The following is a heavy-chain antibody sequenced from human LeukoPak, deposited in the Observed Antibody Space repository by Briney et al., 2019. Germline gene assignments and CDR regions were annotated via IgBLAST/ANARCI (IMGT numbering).Heavy chain of an antibody. CDR3: AREGVYDSWDY. CDR2: ISSSGSTI. J-gene: IGHJ4*02. CDR1: GFTFSSYE. V-gene: IGHV3-48*03. Sequence: GGSLRLSCAASGFTFSSYEMNWVRQAPGKGLVWVSCISSSGSTIYYADSVKGRFTISRDNAKNSLYLQMNSLRAEDTAVYYCAREGVYDSWDYWGQGTLVTVSS. D-gene: IGHD3-3*01.